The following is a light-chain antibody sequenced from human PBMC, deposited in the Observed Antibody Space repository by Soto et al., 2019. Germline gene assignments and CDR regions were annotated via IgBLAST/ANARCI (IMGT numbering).Light chain of an antibody. Sequence: QSVLTQPPSASGTPGQRVTISCSGSSSNIGSNAVYWYQQLPGTAPKLLIYSYNQRPSGVPDRFSGSKSGTSASLAISGLQSEDEADYYCAVWDDSLNGYIFATGTKVTVL. CDR2: SYN. V-gene: IGLV1-44*01. CDR3: AVWDDSLNGYI. CDR1: SSNIGSNA. J-gene: IGLJ1*01.